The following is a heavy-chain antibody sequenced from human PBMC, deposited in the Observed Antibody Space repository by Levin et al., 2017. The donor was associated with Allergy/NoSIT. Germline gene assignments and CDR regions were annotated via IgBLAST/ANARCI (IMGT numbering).Heavy chain of an antibody. D-gene: IGHD5-18*01. Sequence: SETLSLTCTVSGGSISTYYWTWIRQPPGKGLEWIGYIFYSGSTNSNPSLKSRVTISVDTSRNQFSLKLNSVTAADTAVYYGARDGGYTHGWGIDYWGQGTLVTVSS. CDR2: IFYSGST. CDR3: ARDGGYTHGWGIDY. V-gene: IGHV4-59*01. J-gene: IGHJ4*02. CDR1: GGSISTYY.